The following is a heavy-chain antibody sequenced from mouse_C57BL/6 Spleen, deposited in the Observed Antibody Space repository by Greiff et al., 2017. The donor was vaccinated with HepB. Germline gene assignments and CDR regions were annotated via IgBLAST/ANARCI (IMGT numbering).Heavy chain of an antibody. CDR2: IYPRSGNT. CDR1: GYTFTSYG. V-gene: IGHV1-81*01. CDR3: ARLLRYYFDY. Sequence: VQLVESGAELARPGASVKLSCKASGYTFTSYGISWVKQRTGQGLEWIGEIYPRSGNTYYNEKFKGKATLTADKSSSTAYMELRSLTSEDSAVYFCARLLRYYFDYWGQGTTLTVSS. D-gene: IGHD1-1*01. J-gene: IGHJ2*01.